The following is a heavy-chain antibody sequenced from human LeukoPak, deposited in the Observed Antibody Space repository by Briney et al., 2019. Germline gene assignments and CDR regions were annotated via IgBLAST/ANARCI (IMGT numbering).Heavy chain of an antibody. Sequence: ASVKVFCKASAYTFTGYFLHWVRQAPGQGLEWMGWINPNSGGTNYAQKFQGRVTMTRDTSISTAYMELSSLRSDDTAVYYCARVDTSTWDSFDSWGQGTLITVSS. CDR3: ARVDTSTWDSFDS. D-gene: IGHD6-13*01. CDR2: INPNSGGT. V-gene: IGHV1-2*02. CDR1: AYTFTGYF. J-gene: IGHJ4*02.